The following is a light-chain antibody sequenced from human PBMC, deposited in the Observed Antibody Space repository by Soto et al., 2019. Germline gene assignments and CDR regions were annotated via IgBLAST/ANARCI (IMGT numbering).Light chain of an antibody. V-gene: IGKV3-20*01. CDR1: QSVSSSY. CDR2: GAS. Sequence: EIVLTQSPGTQSLSPGERATLSCRASQSVSSSYLAWYQQKPGQAPRLLIYGASSRATGIPDRFSGSGSGTDFTLTISRLEPEDFAVYYCQQYGSSPRITFGPGTKVDIK. CDR3: QQYGSSPRIT. J-gene: IGKJ3*01.